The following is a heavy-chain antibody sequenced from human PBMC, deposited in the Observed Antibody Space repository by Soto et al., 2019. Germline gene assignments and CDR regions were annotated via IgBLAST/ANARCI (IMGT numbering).Heavy chain of an antibody. CDR1: GYTFTSYA. V-gene: IGHV1-3*01. J-gene: IGHJ4*02. Sequence: GASVKVSCKASGYTFTSYAMHWVRQAPGQRLEWMGWINAGNGNTKYSQKFQGRVTITRDTSASTAYMELSSLRSEDTAVYYCARGVSESGSFPSPLAYWGQGTLVTVSS. CDR3: ARGVSESGSFPSPLAY. CDR2: INAGNGNT. D-gene: IGHD1-26*01.